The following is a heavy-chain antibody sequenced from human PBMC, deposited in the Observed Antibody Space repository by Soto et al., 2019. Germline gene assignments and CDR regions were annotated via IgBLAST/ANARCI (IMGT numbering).Heavy chain of an antibody. D-gene: IGHD5-18*01. CDR2: IFYSGST. J-gene: IGHJ5*02. CDR1: GGSISTYY. V-gene: IGHV4-59*01. CDR3: ARVRDRAMLTRWFDP. Sequence: PSETLSLTGTVSGGSISTYYWSWIRLPPGKGREWVGYIFYSGSTHYSPSLKSRVTLSVDTSKNQFSLKLSSVTAADTAVYYCARVRDRAMLTRWFDPWGQGTQVTVSS.